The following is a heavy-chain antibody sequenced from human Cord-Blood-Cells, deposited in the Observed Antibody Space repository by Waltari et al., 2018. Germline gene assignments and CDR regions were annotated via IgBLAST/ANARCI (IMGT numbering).Heavy chain of an antibody. CDR2: IYSGGST. V-gene: IGHV3-66*01. Sequence: EVQLVESGGGLVQPGGSLRLSCAASGFTVSSNYMSWVRQAPGKGLEWGAVIYSGGSTCYADSVKGRFTISRDNAKNALYLQMNSLRAEDTAVYYCARDRGYYDFWSGYDYWGQGTLVTVSS. CDR3: ARDRGYYDFWSGYDY. CDR1: GFTVSSNY. D-gene: IGHD3-3*01. J-gene: IGHJ4*02.